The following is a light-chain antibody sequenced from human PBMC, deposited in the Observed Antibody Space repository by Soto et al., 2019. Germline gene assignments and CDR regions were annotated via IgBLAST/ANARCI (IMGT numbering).Light chain of an antibody. V-gene: IGKV2-30*02. CDR2: KVS. CDR3: MQSADWPPYT. CDR1: QSLLHSDGDTY. Sequence: DVVMTQSPLSLPVALGQPASISCRSSQSLLHSDGDTYLSWFQQRPGQSPRRLLYKVSTRDSGVPDRFSGSGSGTDFTLKIIRVEAEDVGIYYCMQSADWPPYTFGQGTKLEIE. J-gene: IGKJ2*01.